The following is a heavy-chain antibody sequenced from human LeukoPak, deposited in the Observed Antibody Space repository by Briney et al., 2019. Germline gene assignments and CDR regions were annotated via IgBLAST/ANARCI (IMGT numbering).Heavy chain of an antibody. CDR1: GGSISSSSYY. CDR2: IYYSGST. V-gene: IGHV4-39*07. CDR3: ARSDYYGSGSYFDY. J-gene: IGHJ4*02. Sequence: ETLSLTCTVSGGSISSSSYYWGWIRQPPGKGLEWIGSIYYSGSTNYNPSLKSRVTISVDTSKNQFSLKLSSVTAADTAVYYCARSDYYGSGSYFDYWGQGTLVTVSS. D-gene: IGHD3-10*01.